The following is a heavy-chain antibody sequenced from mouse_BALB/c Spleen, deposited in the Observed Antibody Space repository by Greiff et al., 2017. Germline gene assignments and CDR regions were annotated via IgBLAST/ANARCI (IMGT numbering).Heavy chain of an antibody. J-gene: IGHJ1*01. V-gene: IGHV7-1*02. CDR2: SRNKANDYTT. CDR3: ARRGPYWYFDV. D-gene: IGHD3-3*01. Sequence: DVKLVESGGGLVQPGGSLRLSCATSGFTFSDFYMEWVRQPPGKRLEWIAASRNKANDYTTEYSASVKGRFIVSRDTSQSILYLQMNALRAEDTAIYYCARRGPYWYFDVWGAGTTVTVSS. CDR1: GFTFSDFY.